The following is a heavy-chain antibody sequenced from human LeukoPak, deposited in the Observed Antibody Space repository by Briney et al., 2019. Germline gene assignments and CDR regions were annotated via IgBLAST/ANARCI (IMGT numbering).Heavy chain of an antibody. J-gene: IGHJ6*03. Sequence: SETLSLTCAVYGGSFSGYYWSWIRQPPGKGLEWIGEINHSGSTNYNPSLKSRVTISVDTSKNQFSLKLSSVTAADTAVYYCARTTARGIYYYYMDVWGKGTTVTISS. D-gene: IGHD5-18*01. V-gene: IGHV4-34*01. CDR3: ARTTARGIYYYYMDV. CDR1: GGSFSGYY. CDR2: INHSGST.